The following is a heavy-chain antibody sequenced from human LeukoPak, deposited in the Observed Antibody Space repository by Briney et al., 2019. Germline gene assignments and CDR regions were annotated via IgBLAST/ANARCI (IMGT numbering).Heavy chain of an antibody. J-gene: IGHJ4*01. Sequence: GGSLRLSCAASGFTFSTFGMNWVRQAPDKGLEWVALIQYDDSIEYYADSVKGRFTISRGNSKNTLYLQMNSLRGDDTAVYYCAKDQGVVGSYDYWGHGTLVTVSS. D-gene: IGHD3-10*01. CDR1: GFTFSTFG. V-gene: IGHV3-30*02. CDR3: AKDQGVVGSYDY. CDR2: IQYDDSIE.